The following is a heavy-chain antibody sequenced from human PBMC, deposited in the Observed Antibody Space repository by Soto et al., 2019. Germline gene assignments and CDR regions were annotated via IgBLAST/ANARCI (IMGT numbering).Heavy chain of an antibody. CDR3: AARAYGSDFDY. V-gene: IGHV3-23*01. J-gene: IGHJ4*02. CDR1: GFTFSSYA. D-gene: IGHD3-10*01. CDR2: ISGSGDSK. Sequence: EVQLLESGGGLVQPGGSLRLSCAASGFTFSSYAMSWVRQAPGKGLEWVSVISGSGDSKYYADSVKGRFTISRDNSKNALYLHMNSLRVEDTAVYYCAARAYGSDFDYWGQGTLVTVSS.